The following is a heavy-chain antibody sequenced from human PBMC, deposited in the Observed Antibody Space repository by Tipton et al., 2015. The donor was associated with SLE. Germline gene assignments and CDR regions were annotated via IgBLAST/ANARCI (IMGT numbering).Heavy chain of an antibody. Sequence: QVQLMQSGADVKKPGASVKVSCKASGYTFSSYGLSWMRQAPGQGLEWMGWISGRDGRTNYKQTVQDRVTLTTDTSTRTAYMELRSLTSDDTAVYYCARDHVDKASGYFDQWGQGTLVTVSS. CDR1: GYTFSSYG. CDR3: ARDHVDKASGYFDQ. D-gene: IGHD5-12*01. J-gene: IGHJ4*02. CDR2: ISGRDGRT. V-gene: IGHV1-18*01.